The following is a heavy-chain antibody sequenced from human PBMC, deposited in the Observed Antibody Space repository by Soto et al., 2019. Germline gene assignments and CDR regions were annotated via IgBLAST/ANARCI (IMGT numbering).Heavy chain of an antibody. V-gene: IGHV4-34*01. CDR3: ARGVLRGGSCYFCGTPRGYFDY. Sequence: QVQLQQWGAGLLKPSETLSLTCAVYGGSFSGYYWSWIRQPPGKGLEWIGEINHSGSTNYNPSLKSRVSTSVSPSKTRVSLKLSSVTAADTAVYYCARGVLRGGSCYFCGTPRGYFDYWGQGTLVTVSS. J-gene: IGHJ4*02. CDR2: INHSGST. CDR1: GGSFSGYY. D-gene: IGHD2-15*01.